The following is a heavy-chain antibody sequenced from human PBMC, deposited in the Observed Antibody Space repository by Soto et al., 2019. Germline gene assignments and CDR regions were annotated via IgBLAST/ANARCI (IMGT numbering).Heavy chain of an antibody. CDR2: ISYDGGNK. V-gene: IGHV3-30-3*01. D-gene: IGHD6-13*01. J-gene: IGHJ6*02. CDR3: ASGPGIAAAGTQGGDYYYGMDV. Sequence: PGGSLRLSCAASGFTFSSYAMHWVRQAPGKGLEWVAVISYDGGNKYYADSVKGRFTISRDNTKNTLYLQMNSLRAEDTAVYYCASGPGIAAAGTQGGDYYYGMDVWGQGTTVTVSS. CDR1: GFTFSSYA.